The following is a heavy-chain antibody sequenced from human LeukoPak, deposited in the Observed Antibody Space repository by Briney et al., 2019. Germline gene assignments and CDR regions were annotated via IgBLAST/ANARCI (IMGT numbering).Heavy chain of an antibody. D-gene: IGHD6-13*01. CDR1: GYTFTSYG. Sequence: ASVKVSCKASGYTFTSYGISWVRQAPGQGLEWMGWISAYNGNTNYAQKLQGRVTMTTDTSTSTAYMELRSLRSDDTAVYYCATSPSWGPAAAGMRFDYWGQGTLVTVSS. CDR2: ISAYNGNT. V-gene: IGHV1-18*01. CDR3: ATSPSWGPAAAGMRFDY. J-gene: IGHJ4*02.